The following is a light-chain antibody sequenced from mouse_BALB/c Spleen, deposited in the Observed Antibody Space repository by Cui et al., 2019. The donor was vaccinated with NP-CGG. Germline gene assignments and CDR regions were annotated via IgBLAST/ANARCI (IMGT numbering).Light chain of an antibody. CDR1: TGTVTTSNY. V-gene: IGLV1*01. Sequence: QAVVTQESALTTSPGETVTLTCRSSTGTVTTSNYANCVQEKPDHLFTGLIGGTNNRAPGVPARFSGSLIGDKAALTITRAQTEDEAIYFCALWYSNHWVFGGGTKLTVL. J-gene: IGLJ1*01. CDR2: GTN. CDR3: ALWYSNHWV.